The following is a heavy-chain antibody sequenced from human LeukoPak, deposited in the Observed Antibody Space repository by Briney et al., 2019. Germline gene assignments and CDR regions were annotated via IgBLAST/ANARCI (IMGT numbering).Heavy chain of an antibody. D-gene: IGHD2-15*01. CDR3: ARHGGMVVYYYYYMDV. J-gene: IGHJ6*03. V-gene: IGHV4-39*01. CDR1: GGSISSRSYY. CDR2: IYNSGTT. Sequence: SETLSLTCTVSGGSISSRSYYWGWIRQPPGKGLEWIGSIYNSGTTYYNPSLKSRVTISVDTSKNQFSLKLSSVTAADTAVYYCARHGGMVVYYYYYMDVWGKGTTVTVSS.